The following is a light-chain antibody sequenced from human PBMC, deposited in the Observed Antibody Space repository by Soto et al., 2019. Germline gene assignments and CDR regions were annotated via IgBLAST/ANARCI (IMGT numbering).Light chain of an antibody. CDR1: SSNIGSHV. V-gene: IGLV1-44*01. CDR2: NNN. J-gene: IGLJ3*02. CDR3: AVWDDSLDGWV. Sequence: QSVLTQPPSASGTPGQRVTISCSGSSSNIGSHVVYWYQQLAGTAPKLLMYNNNQRPSGVPDRFYGSKSGTSASLASSGLQSEDEADYYCAVWDDSLDGWVFGGGTKLTVL.